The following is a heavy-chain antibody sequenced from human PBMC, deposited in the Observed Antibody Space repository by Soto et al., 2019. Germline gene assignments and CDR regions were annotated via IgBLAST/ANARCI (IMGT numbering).Heavy chain of an antibody. J-gene: IGHJ6*03. CDR1: GFSFSSYS. D-gene: IGHD6-13*01. V-gene: IGHV3-21*01. Sequence: AGGSLRLSCAASGFSFSSYSMSWVRQAPGKGLEWVSSITGSSSYIYYADSLNGRFTISRDNAKNSLYLQMNSLRAEDTAVYYCARAGCYSTSCYENYYYYYMDVWGKGTTVTVSS. CDR2: ITGSSSYI. CDR3: ARAGCYSTSCYENYYYYYMDV.